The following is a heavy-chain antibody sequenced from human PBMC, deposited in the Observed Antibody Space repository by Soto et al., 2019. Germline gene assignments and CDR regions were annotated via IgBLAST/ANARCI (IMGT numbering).Heavy chain of an antibody. CDR1: GFTFSGSA. V-gene: IGHV3-73*02. J-gene: IGHJ5*02. D-gene: IGHD3-10*01. Sequence: EVQLVESGGGLVQPGGSLKLSCAASGFTFSGSAMHWVRQASGKGLEWVGRIGSKANNYATAYAESVKGRFTISRDDSKNTAYLQMNSLKTEDTAVYYCTQSRTRSFGENHWGQGTLVTVSS. CDR3: TQSRTRSFGENH. CDR2: IGSKANNYAT.